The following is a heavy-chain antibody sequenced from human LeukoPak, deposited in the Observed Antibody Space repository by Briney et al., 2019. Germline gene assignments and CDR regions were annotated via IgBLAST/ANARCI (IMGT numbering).Heavy chain of an antibody. J-gene: IGHJ4*02. Sequence: SGGSLRLSCAASGFTFSSYAMSWVRQAPGKGLEWVSAISGSGGSTYYADSVKGRFTISRDNSKNTLYLQMNSLRAEDTAVYYCAKDKKYSSSWYSSGFDYWGQGTLVTVSS. D-gene: IGHD6-13*01. CDR1: GFTFSSYA. V-gene: IGHV3-23*01. CDR3: AKDKKYSSSWYSSGFDY. CDR2: ISGSGGST.